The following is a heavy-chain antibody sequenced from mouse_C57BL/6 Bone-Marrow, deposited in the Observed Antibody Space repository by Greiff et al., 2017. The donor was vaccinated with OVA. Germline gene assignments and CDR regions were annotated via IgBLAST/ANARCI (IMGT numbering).Heavy chain of an antibody. D-gene: IGHD3-2*02. CDR1: GYTFTSYG. CDR3: ARVRLRLRRFAY. CDR2: IYPRSGNT. V-gene: IGHV1-81*01. Sequence: QVQLQQSGAELARPGASVKLSCKASGYTFTSYGISWVKQRTGQGLEWIGEIYPRSGNTYYNEKFKGKATLTADKSSSTAYMELRSLTSEDSAVYFCARVRLRLRRFAYWGQGTLVTVSA. J-gene: IGHJ3*01.